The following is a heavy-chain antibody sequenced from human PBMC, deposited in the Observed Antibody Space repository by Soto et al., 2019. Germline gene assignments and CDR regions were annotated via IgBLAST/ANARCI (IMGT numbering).Heavy chain of an antibody. CDR1: GYTLTGYY. CDR3: AIVMMNYGDYETGAFDI. V-gene: IGHV1-2*04. Sequence: ASVKVSCKASGYTLTGYYMHWVRQAKGQGLEWMGWINPNSGGTNYAQKFQGWVTMTRDTSISTAYMELSRLRSDDTAVYYCAIVMMNYGDYETGAFDIWGQGTMVTVSS. J-gene: IGHJ3*02. D-gene: IGHD4-17*01. CDR2: INPNSGGT.